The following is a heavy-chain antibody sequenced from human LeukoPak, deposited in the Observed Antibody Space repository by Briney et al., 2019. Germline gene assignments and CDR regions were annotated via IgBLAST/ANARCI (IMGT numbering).Heavy chain of an antibody. V-gene: IGHV1-24*01. CDR2: FDPEDAEV. J-gene: IGHJ4*02. CDR3: AAEGQWSLVHYFNS. CDR1: GNTLTDLS. D-gene: IGHD2-15*01. Sequence: ASVKVSCKVSGNTLTDLSIHWVRQAPEKGLDWMGGFDPEDAEVIYAEKFQDRVTMTEDPSTDTAYLGLSSLRSEDTAVYYCAAEGQWSLVHYFNSWGQGTLVTVSS.